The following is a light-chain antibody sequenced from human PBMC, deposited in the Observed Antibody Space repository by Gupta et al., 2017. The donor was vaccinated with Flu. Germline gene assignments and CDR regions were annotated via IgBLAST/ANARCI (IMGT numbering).Light chain of an antibody. Sequence: SVLPQPPSASATPAPRVTISCSGSSSNIGSNTVNWYQQLPGTAPKLLIYSNNQRPSGVPDRFSGSKSGTSASLAISGLQSEDEADYYCAAWDDSLNGWVFGGGTKLTVL. J-gene: IGLJ3*02. CDR3: AAWDDSLNGWV. CDR1: SSNIGSNT. CDR2: SNN. V-gene: IGLV1-44*01.